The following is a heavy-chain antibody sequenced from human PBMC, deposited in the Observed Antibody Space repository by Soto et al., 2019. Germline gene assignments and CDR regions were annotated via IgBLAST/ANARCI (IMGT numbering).Heavy chain of an antibody. CDR3: AKPGHWGEVYNHLGMYYFES. D-gene: IGHD7-27*01. Sequence: PGESLKISCQASGYIFSNFWIGWVRQMPGKGLEWMGIIYPGDSDTRYSPSFQGQVTISADKSINTAYLQWSSLKASDSAIYYCAKPGHWGEVYNHLGMYYFESWGQGTLVTVSS. CDR1: GYIFSNFW. CDR2: IYPGDSDT. V-gene: IGHV5-51*01. J-gene: IGHJ4*02.